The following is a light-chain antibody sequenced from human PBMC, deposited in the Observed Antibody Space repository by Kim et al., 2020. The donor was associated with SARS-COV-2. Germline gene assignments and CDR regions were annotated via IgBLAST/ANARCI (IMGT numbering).Light chain of an antibody. CDR2: YDN. Sequence: VLTQPPSTSGTPGQRVTISCSGSTSNIGRNNVNWYQQLPGTAPKLLIYYDNQRPSGVPDRFSGSKSGTSASLAISGLQAEDEADYYCATWDDGLRGRMFGGGTKVTVL. J-gene: IGLJ3*02. V-gene: IGLV1-44*01. CDR3: ATWDDGLRGRM. CDR1: TSNIGRNN.